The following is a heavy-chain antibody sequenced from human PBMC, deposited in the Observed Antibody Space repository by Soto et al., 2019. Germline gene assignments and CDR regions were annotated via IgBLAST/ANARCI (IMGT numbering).Heavy chain of an antibody. CDR2: ISGSGIST. CDR3: VKPPVITASYYYYDMDV. CDR1: GFPFASYN. D-gene: IGHD4-4*01. Sequence: LRLSCASSGFPFASYNMLWVRQAPGKGLEWVSGISGSGISTYYTDSVKGRFTISRDNSKNTVFLQMNSLRDEDTAVYYCVKPPVITASYYYYDMDVWGQGTTVTVSS. J-gene: IGHJ6*02. V-gene: IGHV3-23*01.